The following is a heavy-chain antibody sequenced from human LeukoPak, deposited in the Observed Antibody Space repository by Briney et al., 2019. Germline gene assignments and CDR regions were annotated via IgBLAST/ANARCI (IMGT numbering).Heavy chain of an antibody. CDR2: ISYDGSNK. D-gene: IGHD3-22*01. CDR1: GFTFSSYA. V-gene: IGHV3-30-3*01. J-gene: IGHJ5*02. Sequence: PGGSLRLSCAASGFTFSSYAMHWVRQAPGKGLEWVAVISYDGSNKYYADSVKGRFTISRDSSKNTLYLQMNSLRAEDTAVYYCARDSRRYYYDSSGYYYRFNWFDPWGQGTLVTVSS. CDR3: ARDSRRYYYDSSGYYYRFNWFDP.